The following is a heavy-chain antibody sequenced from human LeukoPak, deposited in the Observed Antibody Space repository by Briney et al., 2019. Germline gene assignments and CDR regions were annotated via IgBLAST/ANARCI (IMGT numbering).Heavy chain of an antibody. CDR2: ISYDGSNK. CDR1: GFIFSSYG. D-gene: IGHD3-16*01. CDR3: AKDLGAVSKSGGYNWFDP. J-gene: IGHJ5*02. V-gene: IGHV3-30*18. Sequence: GGSLRLSCAASGFIFSSYGMHWVRQAPGKGLEWVAVISYDGSNKYYADSVKGRFTISRDNSKNTLYLQMNSLRAEDTAVYYCAKDLGAVSKSGGYNWFDPWGQGTLVTVSS.